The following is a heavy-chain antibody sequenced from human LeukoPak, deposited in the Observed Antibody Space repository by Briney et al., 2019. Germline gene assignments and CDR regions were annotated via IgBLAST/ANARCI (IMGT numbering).Heavy chain of an antibody. CDR1: GYSFTSYW. V-gene: IGHV5-51*01. J-gene: IGHJ4*02. CDR2: IYPGDSDT. Sequence: GESLKISCKGSGYSFTSYWIGWVRQMPGKGLEWMGIIYPGDSDTRYSPSFQGQVTISADKSISTAYLQWSSLKASDTAMYYCARRPSYCGGDCLPYYFDYWGQGTLVTVSS. D-gene: IGHD2-21*02. CDR3: ARRPSYCGGDCLPYYFDY.